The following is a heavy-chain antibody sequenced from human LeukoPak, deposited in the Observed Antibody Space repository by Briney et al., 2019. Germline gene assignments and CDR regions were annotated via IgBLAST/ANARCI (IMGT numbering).Heavy chain of an antibody. CDR3: ARYKYDFWSGYYYYYMDV. CDR1: GGSISSSSYY. D-gene: IGHD3-3*01. J-gene: IGHJ6*03. Sequence: PSETLSLTCTVSGGSISSSSYYWGWIRQPPGKGLEWIGSIYYSGSTYYNPSLKSRVTISVDTSKNQFSLKLSSVTAADTAVYYCARYKYDFWSGYYYYYMDVWGKGTTDTVSS. CDR2: IYYSGST. V-gene: IGHV4-39*01.